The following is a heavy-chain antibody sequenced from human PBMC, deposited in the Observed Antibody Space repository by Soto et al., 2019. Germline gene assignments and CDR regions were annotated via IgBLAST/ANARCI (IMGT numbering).Heavy chain of an antibody. CDR3: ARDGRQFFPNSDNFDV. CDR1: GYTFRNYG. D-gene: IGHD2-8*01. Sequence: QVQLVQSGAELKKPGASVKVSCKASGYTFRNYGINWVRQAPGQGLEWMGWISAYNGNTKYAQKFQGRVTMATDTPTSTAYMELRSLKSDDTAVYYWARDGRQFFPNSDNFDVWGQGKTVTVSA. CDR2: ISAYNGNT. V-gene: IGHV1-18*01. J-gene: IGHJ3*01.